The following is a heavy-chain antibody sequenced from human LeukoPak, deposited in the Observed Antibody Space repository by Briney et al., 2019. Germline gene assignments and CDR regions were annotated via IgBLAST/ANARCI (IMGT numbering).Heavy chain of an antibody. CDR1: GGSISSGSYY. V-gene: IGHV4-30-2*03. CDR3: ARRGDILTDYAFDY. D-gene: IGHD3-9*01. CDR2: IYYSGTT. Sequence: PSQTLSLTCTVSGGSISSGSYYWSWIRQPAGKGLEWIGNIYYSGTTSYNPSLKSRVTISVDTSKNQFSLRLSSVTAADTAVYYCARRGDILTDYAFDYWGQGTLVTVSS. J-gene: IGHJ4*02.